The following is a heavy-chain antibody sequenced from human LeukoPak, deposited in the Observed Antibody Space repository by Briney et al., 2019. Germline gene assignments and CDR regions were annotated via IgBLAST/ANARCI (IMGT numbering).Heavy chain of an antibody. Sequence: GGSLRLSCAASGFTFSDYYMSWIRQAPGKGLEWVSHISSSGSTIYYADSVKGRFTISRDNAKNSLYLQMNSLRAEDTAVYYCARDGCSSTSCYTRWFDPWGQGTLVTVAS. V-gene: IGHV3-11*01. CDR1: GFTFSDYY. D-gene: IGHD2-2*02. CDR2: ISSSGSTI. CDR3: ARDGCSSTSCYTRWFDP. J-gene: IGHJ5*02.